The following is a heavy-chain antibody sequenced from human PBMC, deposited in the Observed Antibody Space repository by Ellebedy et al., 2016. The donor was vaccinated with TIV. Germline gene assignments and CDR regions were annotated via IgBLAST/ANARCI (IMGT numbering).Heavy chain of an antibody. D-gene: IGHD3-22*01. V-gene: IGHV4-4*07. Sequence: GSLRLXXTVSGGSISSYYWSWIRQPAGKGLEWIGRIYTSGSTNYNPSLKSRVTMSVDTSKNQFSLKLSSVTAADTAVYYCARDGRYYDSSGYHDAFDIWGQGTMVTVSS. CDR3: ARDGRYYDSSGYHDAFDI. J-gene: IGHJ3*02. CDR2: IYTSGST. CDR1: GGSISSYY.